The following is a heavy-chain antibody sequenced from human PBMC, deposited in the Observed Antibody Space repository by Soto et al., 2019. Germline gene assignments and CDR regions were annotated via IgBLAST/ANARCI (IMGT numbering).Heavy chain of an antibody. Sequence: GGSLRLSCAASGFTFDDYAMHWVRQAPGKGLEWVSGISWNSGSIAYADSVKGRFTISRDNAKNSLYLQMNSLRAEDTAVYYCAKGRVVVPAAPLDYWGQGTLVTVSS. CDR2: ISWNSGSI. V-gene: IGHV3-9*01. J-gene: IGHJ4*02. D-gene: IGHD2-2*01. CDR3: AKGRVVVPAAPLDY. CDR1: GFTFDDYA.